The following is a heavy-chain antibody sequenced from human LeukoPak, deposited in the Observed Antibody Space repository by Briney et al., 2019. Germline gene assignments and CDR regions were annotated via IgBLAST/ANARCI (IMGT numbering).Heavy chain of an antibody. CDR1: GYTFTGDY. J-gene: IGHJ6*04. D-gene: IGHD6-19*01. Sequence: GASVKVSCKASGYTFTGDYMHWARQAPGQGREWIGWINPNSGGTNYAQKFQGWVTMARDTSISTAYMELSRLTFDDTAIYYCARGAAGYSGGFGGGMDVWGKGTTVTVSS. CDR2: INPNSGGT. V-gene: IGHV1-2*04. CDR3: ARGAAGYSGGFGGGMDV.